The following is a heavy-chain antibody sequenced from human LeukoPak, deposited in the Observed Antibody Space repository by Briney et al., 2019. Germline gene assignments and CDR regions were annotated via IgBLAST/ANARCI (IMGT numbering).Heavy chain of an antibody. Sequence: SETLSLTCTLSGGSICSTRYYWGWIRQPPGKGLEWIGSISYSGSTYYNPSLKSRVTVSVDTSKNLFSLRLTSVTAADTAVYYCASNVPVYDILNLSSYYSDYWGQGTLVTVSS. J-gene: IGHJ4*02. V-gene: IGHV4-39*01. CDR1: GGSICSTRYY. D-gene: IGHD3-9*01. CDR3: ASNVPVYDILNLSSYYSDY. CDR2: ISYSGST.